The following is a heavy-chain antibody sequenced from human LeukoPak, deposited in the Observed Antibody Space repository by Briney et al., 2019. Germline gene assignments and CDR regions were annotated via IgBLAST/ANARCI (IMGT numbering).Heavy chain of an antibody. Sequence: PSETLSLTCTVSGGSISSYYWSWIRQPPGKGLEWIGYIYYSGSTNYNPSLKSRVTISVDTSKNQFSLKLSSVTAADTAVYYCARRPYVWGSYRHNWFDPWGQGTLVTVSS. CDR1: GGSISSYY. D-gene: IGHD3-16*02. CDR3: ARRPYVWGSYRHNWFDP. V-gene: IGHV4-59*08. J-gene: IGHJ5*02. CDR2: IYYSGST.